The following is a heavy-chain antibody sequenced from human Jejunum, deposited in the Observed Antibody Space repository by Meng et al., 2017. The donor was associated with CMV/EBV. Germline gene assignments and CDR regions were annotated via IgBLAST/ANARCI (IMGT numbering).Heavy chain of an antibody. V-gene: IGHV3-74*01. CDR1: GLTFTRYW. CDR3: ARDVWGLGDY. J-gene: IGHJ4*02. CDR2: INSDGSST. D-gene: IGHD2-8*01. Sequence: CAASGLTFTRYWMHWVRQVPGKGLMWVSRINSDGSSTDYADSVKGRFTISRDNAKNTLYLQMNSLRAEDTAVYYCARDVWGLGDYWGQGTLVTVSS.